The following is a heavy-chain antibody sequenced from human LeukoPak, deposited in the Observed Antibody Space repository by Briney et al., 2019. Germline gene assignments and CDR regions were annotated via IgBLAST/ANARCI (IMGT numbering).Heavy chain of an antibody. CDR2: IYYSGST. D-gene: IGHD2-2*01. CDR1: GGSISSYY. V-gene: IGHV4-59*01. CDR3: ARVTRGVVPAAMGGWFDP. Sequence: SETLSLTCSISGGSISSYYWSWIRQPPGKGLEWIGYIYYSGSTNYNPSLKSRVTISVDTSKNQFSLKLSSVTAADTAVYYCARVTRGVVPAAMGGWFDPWGQGTLVTVSS. J-gene: IGHJ5*02.